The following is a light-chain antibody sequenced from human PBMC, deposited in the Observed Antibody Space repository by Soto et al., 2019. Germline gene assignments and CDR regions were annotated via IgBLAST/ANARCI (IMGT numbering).Light chain of an antibody. CDR3: KPYSSPPRP. V-gene: IGKV3-20*01. J-gene: IGKJ1*01. CDR1: QSVGSY. CDR2: AAS. Sequence: EIVLTQSPGSLSLSPGERATLSCWASQSVGSYLAWYQQKPGQAPRLLIYAASSRATGFPDRFSGSGSGTDFSLTISRLEPEDSAVYYCKPYSSPPRPFGQGPKVDIK.